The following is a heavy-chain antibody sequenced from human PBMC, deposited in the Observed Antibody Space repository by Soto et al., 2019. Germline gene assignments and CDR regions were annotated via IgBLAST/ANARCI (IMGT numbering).Heavy chain of an antibody. V-gene: IGHV1-46*01. Sequence: VKVSFKSSGYTFTSYRMHWVRQAPGQALEWMGFISPSGGITSYAQSFQGRVTMTSDTSTSTVYMELSSLRSDDTAVYFCARESLTGVTFDYWGPGALVTVSS. CDR1: GYTFTSYR. CDR2: ISPSGGIT. D-gene: IGHD1-20*01. CDR3: ARESLTGVTFDY. J-gene: IGHJ4*02.